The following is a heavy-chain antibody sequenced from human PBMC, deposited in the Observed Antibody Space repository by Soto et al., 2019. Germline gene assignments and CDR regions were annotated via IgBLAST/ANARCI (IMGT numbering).Heavy chain of an antibody. J-gene: IGHJ4*02. D-gene: IGHD3-22*01. CDR2: ISYDGSNK. CDR1: GFTFSSYA. V-gene: IGHV3-30-3*01. CDR3: ARVGNYYDSSGYPFYGYFDY. Sequence: QVQLVESGGGVVQPGRSLRLSCAASGFTFSSYAMHWVRQAPGKGLEWVAVISYDGSNKYYADSVKGRFTISRDNSKNTLYLQMNSLRAEDTAVYYCARVGNYYDSSGYPFYGYFDYWGLGTLVTVSS.